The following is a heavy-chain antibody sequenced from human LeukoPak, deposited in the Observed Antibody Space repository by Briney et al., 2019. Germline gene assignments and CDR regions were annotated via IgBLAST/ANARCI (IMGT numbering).Heavy chain of an antibody. CDR2: ISHSGST. Sequence: SETLSLTCAVYGGSFSGYYWSWIRQPPGKGLEWIGEISHSGSTNYNPYLKSRVTISVDTSKNQFSLKLSSVTAADTAVYYCARVSTPNWGFDYWGQGTLVTVSS. CDR3: ARVSTPNWGFDY. J-gene: IGHJ4*02. V-gene: IGHV4-34*01. D-gene: IGHD7-27*01. CDR1: GGSFSGYY.